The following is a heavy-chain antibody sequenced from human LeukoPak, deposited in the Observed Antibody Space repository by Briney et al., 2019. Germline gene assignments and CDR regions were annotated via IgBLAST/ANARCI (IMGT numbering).Heavy chain of an antibody. CDR1: GYTFTRFA. V-gene: IGHV1-18*01. J-gene: IGHJ6*02. CDR2: INGYNGNS. Sequence: GASVKVSCKASGYTFTRFAITWVRQAPGQGPEWMGWINGYNGNSNYAQNVQDRVTMTTDASTRTAYMELRSLRSDDTAVYYCARDQMGYGDHYHYYGMDVWGQGTTVTVSS. D-gene: IGHD4-17*01. CDR3: ARDQMGYGDHYHYYGMDV.